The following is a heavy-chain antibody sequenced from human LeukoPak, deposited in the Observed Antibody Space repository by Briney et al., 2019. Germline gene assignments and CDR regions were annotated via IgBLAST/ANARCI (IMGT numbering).Heavy chain of an antibody. D-gene: IGHD1-26*01. CDR2: IIHLFLTA. J-gene: IGHJ4*02. CDR3: ERERKASYYILFDY. Sequence: IIHLFLTANYPPKFQGRVTITTDESTSTAYMELSRLRYEDRAVYYCERERKASYYILFDYWGQGPLVTVSS. V-gene: IGHV1-69*05.